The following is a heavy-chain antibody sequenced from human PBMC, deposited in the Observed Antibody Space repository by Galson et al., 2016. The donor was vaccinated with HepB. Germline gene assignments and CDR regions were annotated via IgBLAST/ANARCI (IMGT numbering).Heavy chain of an antibody. J-gene: IGHJ1*01. D-gene: IGHD4-17*01. CDR3: ARDAGDYGDYDAEYFQH. Sequence: SLRLSCAASGFNFNNYGMHWVRQAPGKGLEWVAVVWYDGSNKYADSVKGRFTISRDNSKNMLYLRMNNLRAEDTAVYFCARDAGDYGDYDAEYFQHWGQGTLVTVSS. V-gene: IGHV3-33*01. CDR1: GFNFNNYG. CDR2: VWYDGSNK.